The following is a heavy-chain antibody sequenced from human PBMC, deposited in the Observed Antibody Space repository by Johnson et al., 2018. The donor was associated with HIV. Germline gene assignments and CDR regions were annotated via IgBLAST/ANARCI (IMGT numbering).Heavy chain of an antibody. Sequence: VQLVESGGGLVQPGGSLRLSCAASGFTFSSYDMHWVRQATGKGLEWVSAIGTAGDTYYPGSVKGRFTISRDNSKNTLYLQMNSLRAEDTAVYYCPRETNSAMAGDAFDIGGQGTMVTVAS. CDR2: IGTAGDT. V-gene: IGHV3-13*01. CDR3: PRETNSAMAGDAFDI. D-gene: IGHD5-18*01. J-gene: IGHJ3*02. CDR1: GFTFSSYD.